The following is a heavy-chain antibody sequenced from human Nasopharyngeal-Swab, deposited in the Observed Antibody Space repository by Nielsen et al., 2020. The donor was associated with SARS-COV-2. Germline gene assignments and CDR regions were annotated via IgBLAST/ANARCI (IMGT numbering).Heavy chain of an antibody. CDR1: GGSISSGTYY. Sequence: SETLSLTCTVSGGSISSGTYYWGWIRQPPGKGLEWIGSIYHSGSTYYNPSLKSRVTISVDTSKNQFSLKLSSVTAADTAVYYCARDPGDYGPAEFDPWGQGTLVTVSS. CDR3: ARDPGDYGPAEFDP. V-gene: IGHV4-39*07. D-gene: IGHD4/OR15-4a*01. J-gene: IGHJ5*02. CDR2: IYHSGST.